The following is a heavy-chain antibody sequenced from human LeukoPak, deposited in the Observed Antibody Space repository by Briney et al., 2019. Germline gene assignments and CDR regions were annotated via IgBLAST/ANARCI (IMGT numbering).Heavy chain of an antibody. V-gene: IGHV1-46*01. CDR2: INPSGGST. J-gene: IGHJ3*02. Sequence: ASVKVSCKASGYTFTSYYMHWVRQAPGQGLEWMGIINPSGGSTSYAQKFQGRVTMTRDTSISTAYMELSRLRSDDTAVCYCARGSRYYDSSGYSAFYAFDIWGQGTMVTVSS. D-gene: IGHD3-22*01. CDR3: ARGSRYYDSSGYSAFYAFDI. CDR1: GYTFTSYY.